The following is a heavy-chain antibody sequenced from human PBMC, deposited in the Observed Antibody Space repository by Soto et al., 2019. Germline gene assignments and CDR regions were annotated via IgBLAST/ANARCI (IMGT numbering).Heavy chain of an antibody. CDR2: ISGSGGST. Sequence: GGSLRLSCAASGFTFSSYAMSWVRRAPGKGLEWVSAISGSGGSTYYADSVKGRFTISRDNSKNTLYLQMNSLRAEDTAVYYCAKSYYDITSELDYWGQGTLVTVSS. D-gene: IGHD1-26*01. J-gene: IGHJ4*02. CDR1: GFTFSSYA. CDR3: AKSYYDITSELDY. V-gene: IGHV3-23*01.